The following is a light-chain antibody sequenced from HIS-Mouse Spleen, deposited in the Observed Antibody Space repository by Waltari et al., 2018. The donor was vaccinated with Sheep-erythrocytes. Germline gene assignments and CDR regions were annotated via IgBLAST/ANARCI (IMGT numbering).Light chain of an antibody. V-gene: IGLV2-23*01. Sequence: QSALTQPASVSGSPGQPITISCTGTSSDVGSYYLVPWYQQHPGKAPQLMIYEGSKRPSGVSNRFSGSKSGNTASLTISGLQAEDEADYYCSSYAGSNNWVFGGGTKLTVL. CDR3: SSYAGSNNWV. J-gene: IGLJ3*02. CDR2: EGS. CDR1: SSDVGSYYL.